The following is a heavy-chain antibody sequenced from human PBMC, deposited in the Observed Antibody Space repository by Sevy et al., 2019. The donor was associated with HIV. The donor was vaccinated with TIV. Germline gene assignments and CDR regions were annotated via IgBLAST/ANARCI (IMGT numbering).Heavy chain of an antibody. CDR2: IYQSGNT. D-gene: IGHD6-19*01. Sequence: SETLSLTCGVSGYSISSGYYWGWIRQPPGKGLEWIGSIYQSGNTYYNTSLRSRVTISIDTSKNRFSLTLNSVTAADTAVYYCGGAVAAPGLDDWGQGTLVTVSS. J-gene: IGHJ4*02. CDR3: GGAVAAPGLDD. CDR1: GYSISSGYY. V-gene: IGHV4-38-2*01.